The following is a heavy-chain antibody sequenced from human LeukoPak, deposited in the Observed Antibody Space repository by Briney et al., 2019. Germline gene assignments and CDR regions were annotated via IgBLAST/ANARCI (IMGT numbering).Heavy chain of an antibody. CDR3: ARGVYYFDY. Sequence: PGGSLRLSCAASGFTFSSYWMHWVRQAPGKGLVWVSRTNSDGRSTSYADSVKGRFTISRDNAKNTLYLQMNSLGAGDTAVYYCARGVYYFDYWGQGTLVTVSS. CDR2: TNSDGRST. D-gene: IGHD2-8*01. CDR1: GFTFSSYW. V-gene: IGHV3-74*01. J-gene: IGHJ4*02.